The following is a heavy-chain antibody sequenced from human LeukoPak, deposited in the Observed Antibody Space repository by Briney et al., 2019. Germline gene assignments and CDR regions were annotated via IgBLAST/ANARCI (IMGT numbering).Heavy chain of an antibody. D-gene: IGHD4-17*01. Sequence: SETLSLTCTVSGYSISSGYYWGWIRQPPGKGLEWIGSIYHSGSTYYNPSLKSRVTISVDTSKNQFSLKLSSVTAADTAVYYCAREGDYGDYRYFDYWGQGTLVTVSS. CDR3: AREGDYGDYRYFDY. J-gene: IGHJ4*02. CDR1: GYSISSGYY. CDR2: IYHSGST. V-gene: IGHV4-38-2*02.